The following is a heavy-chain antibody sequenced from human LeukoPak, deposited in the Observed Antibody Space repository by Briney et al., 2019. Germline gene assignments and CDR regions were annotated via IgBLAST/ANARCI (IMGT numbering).Heavy chain of an antibody. D-gene: IGHD3-16*01. CDR2: ISGSGNGGSI. CDR3: VKDFGRVRGTPDS. Sequence: GGSLRPSCSASGFVFSIYTMYWVRQAPGKGPEYVSTISGSGNGGSIYYADSVKGRFTISRDDSKSILYLQMNGLRREDTAVYYCVKDFGRVRGTPDSWGQGTLVTVSS. CDR1: GFVFSIYT. V-gene: IGHV3-64D*06. J-gene: IGHJ4*02.